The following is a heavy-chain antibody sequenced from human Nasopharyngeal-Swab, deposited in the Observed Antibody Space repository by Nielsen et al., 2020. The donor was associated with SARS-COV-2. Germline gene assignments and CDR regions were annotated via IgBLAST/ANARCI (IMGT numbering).Heavy chain of an antibody. D-gene: IGHD4-17*01. J-gene: IGHJ4*02. CDR2: IFSSGST. CDR3: ARDESGDYLGLPFDH. CDR1: GASISSRNNY. V-gene: IGHV4-39*07. Sequence: SETLSLTCVVSGASISSRNNYWGWIRQSPGKGLEWIGTIFSSGSTYNPSLKRRVTMSVDTSKNQFSLKLTSVTAADTAVYYCARDESGDYLGLPFDHWGRGTLVTVSS.